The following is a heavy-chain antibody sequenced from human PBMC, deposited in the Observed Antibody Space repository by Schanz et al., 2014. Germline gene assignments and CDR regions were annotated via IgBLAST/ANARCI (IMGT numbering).Heavy chain of an antibody. CDR1: GLIFSNYV. CDR2: IGTSGGT. V-gene: IGHV3-23*01. D-gene: IGHD3-10*01. J-gene: IGHJ3*02. CDR3: AKGRFGELSAFDI. Sequence: EVQLLESGGGLVQPGGSLKLSCAASGLIFSNYVMSWVRQAPGKGLEWVSTIGTSGGTNYAESVKGRFTISRDNSKNTLYLQMNSLRAEDTAVYYCAKGRFGELSAFDIWGQGTMDTVSS.